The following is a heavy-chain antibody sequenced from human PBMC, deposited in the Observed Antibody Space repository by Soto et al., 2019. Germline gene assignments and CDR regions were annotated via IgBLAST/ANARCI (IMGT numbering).Heavy chain of an antibody. CDR1: GYSFSDYF. J-gene: IGHJ6*02. V-gene: IGHV1-2*02. Sequence: QVQLVQSGAEVKKSGASVKVSCKPSGYSFSDYFIQWVRQAPGQGLEWVAWINPKTAATNYAKKFQGRVSVTWDTSSTTAYMKLTSLRPDDTAVYYCARIKWGLNYYNGMDVWGQGTTVIVSS. D-gene: IGHD1-26*01. CDR3: ARIKWGLNYYNGMDV. CDR2: INPKTAAT.